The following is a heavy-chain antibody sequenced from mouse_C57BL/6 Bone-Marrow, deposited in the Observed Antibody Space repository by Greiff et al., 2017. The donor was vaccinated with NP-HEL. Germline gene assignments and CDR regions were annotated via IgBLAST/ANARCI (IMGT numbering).Heavy chain of an antibody. V-gene: IGHV1-15*01. CDR1: GYTFTDYE. Sequence: QVQLKQSGAELVRPGASVTLSCKASGYTFTDYEMHWVKQTPVHGLEWIGAIDPEAGGTAYNQKFKGKAILTADKSSSTAYMELRSLTSEDSAVYYCTRSYDYDGLDYWGQGTTLTVSS. CDR2: IDPEAGGT. D-gene: IGHD2-4*01. CDR3: TRSYDYDGLDY. J-gene: IGHJ2*01.